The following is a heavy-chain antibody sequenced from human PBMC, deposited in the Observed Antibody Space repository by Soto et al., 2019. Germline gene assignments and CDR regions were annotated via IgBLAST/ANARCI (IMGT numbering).Heavy chain of an antibody. CDR2: IYWDDDQ. Sequence: QITLKEAGPTLVILTQTLTLTCNVSGVSLSTGGVGVGWLRQPPGKALEWLALIYWDDDQRPSPSLRSRFTITKDTAKNQVVPTMTIMAPEDTATYYFAHMRAAKFDYRGQGTLVTLST. CDR3: AHMRAAKFDY. J-gene: IGHJ4*02. D-gene: IGHD2-15*01. V-gene: IGHV2-5*02. CDR1: GVSLSTGGVG.